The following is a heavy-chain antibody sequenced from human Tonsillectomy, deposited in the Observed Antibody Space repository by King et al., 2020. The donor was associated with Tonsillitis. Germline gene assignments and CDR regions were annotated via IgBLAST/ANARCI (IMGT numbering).Heavy chain of an antibody. D-gene: IGHD4-17*01. CDR3: ARGVRTYSDSDFHRAVTTRAYLDY. J-gene: IGHJ4*02. CDR2: ISYSGST. CDR1: GGSLSRGGYY. V-gene: IGHV4-31*01. Sequence: VQLQESGPGLVKPSQTLSLTCTVSGGSLSRGGYYWSWLRQHPMKGLEWIGSISYSGSTYYNPTLKSQVAISVDTSKSQFSLMLNSVTAADTAVYYCARGVRTYSDSDFHRAVTTRAYLDYWGQGRLVTVSS.